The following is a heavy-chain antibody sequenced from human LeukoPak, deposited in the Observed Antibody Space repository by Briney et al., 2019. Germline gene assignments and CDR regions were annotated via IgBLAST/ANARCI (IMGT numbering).Heavy chain of an antibody. D-gene: IGHD6-19*01. CDR1: EFTFSSYA. Sequence: GGSLRLSCAASEFTFSSYAMQWVRQAPGKGLEWVSGISASGGSTYYADSVKGRFTISRDNSKNTLYLQMNSLRAEDTAVYYCAKDYSSGWYYFDYWGQGTLVTVSS. J-gene: IGHJ4*02. CDR3: AKDYSSGWYYFDY. V-gene: IGHV3-23*01. CDR2: ISASGGST.